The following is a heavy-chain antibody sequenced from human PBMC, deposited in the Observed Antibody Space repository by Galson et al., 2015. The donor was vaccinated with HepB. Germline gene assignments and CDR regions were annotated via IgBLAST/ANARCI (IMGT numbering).Heavy chain of an antibody. CDR1: GYSFTDYA. CDR3: ARDSVGILIGHEAFEI. CDR2: INAGNGNT. J-gene: IGHJ3*02. V-gene: IGHV1-3*01. Sequence: SVKVSCKASGYSFTDYAMHWVRQAPGQSLEWMGCINAGNGNTEFSQKFKGRITITRDKSENTAYMEMNSLRSEETAMYYCARDSVGILIGHEAFEIWGQGTVVTVSS. D-gene: IGHD1-14*01.